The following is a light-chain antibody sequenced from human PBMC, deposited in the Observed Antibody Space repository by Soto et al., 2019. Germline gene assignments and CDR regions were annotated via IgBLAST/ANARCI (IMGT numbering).Light chain of an antibody. CDR1: QSVSSGY. CDR3: QQYGSSPA. Sequence: EIVLTQSPGTLSLSPGERATLSCRASQSVSSGYLAWYQHKPGQAPRLLIYDASSRATGIPDRFSGSGSGIDFTLTISRLEPEDFAVYYCQQYGSSPAFGGGTKVEIK. J-gene: IGKJ4*01. V-gene: IGKV3-20*01. CDR2: DAS.